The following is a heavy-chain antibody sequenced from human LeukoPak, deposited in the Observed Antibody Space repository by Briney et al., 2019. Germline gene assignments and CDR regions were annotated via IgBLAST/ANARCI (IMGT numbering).Heavy chain of an antibody. Sequence: PGGSLRLSCAASVFTVSSKYMSWVRRAPGKGLEWVSVIYSGGATYYADSVKGRFTISKDNSKNTVYLQMNSLRAEDTAIYYCARERDSSGYILAYWGQGTLVTVSS. CDR1: VFTVSSKY. J-gene: IGHJ4*02. D-gene: IGHD3-22*01. CDR3: ARERDSSGYILAY. CDR2: IYSGGAT. V-gene: IGHV3-53*01.